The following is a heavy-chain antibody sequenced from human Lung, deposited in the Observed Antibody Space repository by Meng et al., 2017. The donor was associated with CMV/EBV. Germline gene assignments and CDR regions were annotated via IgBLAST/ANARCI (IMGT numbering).Heavy chain of an antibody. CDR3: ARLTIFGGVRY. V-gene: IGHV4-39*01. CDR2: IYYSGST. CDR1: GGSISSSSYY. J-gene: IGHJ4*02. D-gene: IGHD3-3*01. Sequence: SETXSLXCTVSGGSISSSSYYWGWIRQPPGKGLEWIGSIYYSGSTYYNPSLKSRVTISVDTSKNQFSLKLSSVTAADTAVYYCARLTIFGGVRYWGQGTLVTVSS.